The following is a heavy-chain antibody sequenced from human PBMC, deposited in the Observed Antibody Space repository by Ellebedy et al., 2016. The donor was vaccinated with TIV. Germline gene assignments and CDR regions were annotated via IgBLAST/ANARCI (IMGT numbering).Heavy chain of an antibody. CDR2: ISGSGGST. J-gene: IGHJ4*02. CDR3: ARDLVKGDYDIFPDY. V-gene: IGHV3-23*01. Sequence: PGGSLRLSCAASGFTFSSYAMSWVRQAPGKGLEWVSAISGSGGSTYYADSVKGRFTISKDNTKNSLYLQMNSLRAEDTAVYYCARDLVKGDYDIFPDYWGQGTLVIVSS. D-gene: IGHD3-9*01. CDR1: GFTFSSYA.